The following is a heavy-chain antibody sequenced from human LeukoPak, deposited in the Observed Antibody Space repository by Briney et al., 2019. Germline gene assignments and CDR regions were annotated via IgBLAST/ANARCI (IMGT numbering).Heavy chain of an antibody. CDR1: GGTFSSYA. D-gene: IGHD3-22*01. CDR2: IIPILGIA. J-gene: IGHJ3*02. V-gene: IGHV1-69*04. Sequence: GASVKVSCKASGGTFSSYAISWVRQAPGQGLEWMGRIIPILGIANYAQKFQGRVTITAAKSTSTAYMELSSLRSEDTAVYYCAVTAYYYDSSGYPDAFDIWGQGTMVTVSS. CDR3: AVTAYYYDSSGYPDAFDI.